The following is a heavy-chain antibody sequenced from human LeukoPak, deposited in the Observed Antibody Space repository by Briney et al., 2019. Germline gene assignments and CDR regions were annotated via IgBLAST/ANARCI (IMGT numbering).Heavy chain of an antibody. J-gene: IGHJ4*02. CDR1: GFTVSSNY. CDR3: ARGYYDSSGYGPY. Sequence: PGGSLRLSWAASGFTVSSNYMSWVRQAPGKGLEWVSVIYSGGSTYYADSVKGRFTISRDNSKNTLYLQMNSLRAEDTAVYYCARGYYDSSGYGPYWGQGTLVTVSS. D-gene: IGHD3-22*01. CDR2: IYSGGST. V-gene: IGHV3-53*01.